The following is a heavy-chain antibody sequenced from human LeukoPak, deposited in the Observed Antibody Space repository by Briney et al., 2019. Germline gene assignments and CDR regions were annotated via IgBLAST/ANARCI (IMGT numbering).Heavy chain of an antibody. V-gene: IGHV1-18*01. Sequence: ASVKVSRKASGYTFTSYGISWVRQAPGQGLEWMGWISAYNGNTNYAQKLQGRVTMTTDTSTSTAYMELRSLRSDDTAVYYCAREVFSGSYYGIWGQGTMVTVSS. CDR3: AREVFSGSYYGI. J-gene: IGHJ3*02. CDR2: ISAYNGNT. D-gene: IGHD1-26*01. CDR1: GYTFTSYG.